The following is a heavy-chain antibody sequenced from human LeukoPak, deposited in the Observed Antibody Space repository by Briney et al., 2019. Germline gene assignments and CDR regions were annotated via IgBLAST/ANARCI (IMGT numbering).Heavy chain of an antibody. CDR3: ARGERITMVRGATYYYYYGMDV. J-gene: IGHJ6*02. Sequence: ASVKVSCKASGYTFTSYAMHWVRQAAGHRLEWMGWINAGNGNTKYSQKFQGRVTSTRDTYASTAYMELSSLRSEDTAVYYCARGERITMVRGATYYYYYGMDVWGQGTTVTVSS. CDR2: INAGNGNT. D-gene: IGHD3-10*01. CDR1: GYTFTSYA. V-gene: IGHV1-3*01.